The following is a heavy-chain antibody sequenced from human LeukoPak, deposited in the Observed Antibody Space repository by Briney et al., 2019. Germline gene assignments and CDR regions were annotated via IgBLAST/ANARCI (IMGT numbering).Heavy chain of an antibody. Sequence: GASVKVSCKASGYGFNSFGITWVRQAPGQGLEWMGWIRVYNGKTHYAENFQGRVTMTTDTTTSTAYMELRSLTSDDTAVYYCAREAYSGNFGYYYYYYYMDVWGKGTTVTISS. D-gene: IGHD1-26*01. CDR1: GYGFNSFG. CDR3: AREAYSGNFGYYYYYYYMDV. V-gene: IGHV1-18*04. J-gene: IGHJ6*03. CDR2: IRVYNGKT.